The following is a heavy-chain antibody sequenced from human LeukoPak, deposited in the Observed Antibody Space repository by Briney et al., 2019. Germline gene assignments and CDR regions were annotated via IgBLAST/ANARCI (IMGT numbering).Heavy chain of an antibody. CDR2: ISGSGGST. CDR1: GFTFSSYA. V-gene: IGHV3-23*01. CDR3: ATTNRYSGSYRDFDY. Sequence: PGGSLRLSCAASGFTFSSYAMSWVRQAPGKGLEWVSAISGSGGSTYYADSVKGRSTISRDNSKNTLYLQMNSLRAEDTALYYCATTNRYSGSYRDFDYWGQGTLVTVSS. D-gene: IGHD1-26*01. J-gene: IGHJ4*02.